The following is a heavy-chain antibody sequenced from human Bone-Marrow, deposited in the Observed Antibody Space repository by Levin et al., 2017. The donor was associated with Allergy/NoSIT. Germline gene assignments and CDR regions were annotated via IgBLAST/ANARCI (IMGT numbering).Heavy chain of an antibody. CDR3: ASISSGWYGAFQH. Sequence: PGGSLRLSCAASGFTFSSYSMNWVRQAPGKGLEWVSSISSSSSYIYYADSVKGRFTISRDNAKNSLYLQMNSLRAEDTAVYYCASISSGWYGAFQHWGQGTLVTVSS. CDR1: GFTFSSYS. V-gene: IGHV3-21*01. D-gene: IGHD6-19*01. CDR2: ISSSSSYI. J-gene: IGHJ1*01.